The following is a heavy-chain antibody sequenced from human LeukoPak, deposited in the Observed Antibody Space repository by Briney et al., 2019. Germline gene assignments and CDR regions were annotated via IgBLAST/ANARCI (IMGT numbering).Heavy chain of an antibody. CDR1: GFTFSGST. D-gene: IGHD2-21*02. CDR2: IRSKANNYAT. CDR3: SRHEALPGDY. Sequence: GGSLRLSCAASGFTFSGSTVHWVRQATGKGLDWVGHIRSKANNYATAYAASVKGRFTISRDDSKNTAYLQMNSLKIEDTAVYYCSRHEALPGDYWGQGTLVTVSS. J-gene: IGHJ4*02. V-gene: IGHV3-73*01.